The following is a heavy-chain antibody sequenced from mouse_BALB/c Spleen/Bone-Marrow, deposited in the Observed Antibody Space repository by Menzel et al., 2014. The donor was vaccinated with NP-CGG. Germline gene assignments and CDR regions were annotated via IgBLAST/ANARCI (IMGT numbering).Heavy chain of an antibody. J-gene: IGHJ3*01. V-gene: IGHV4-1*02. Sequence: DVKLVESGGGLVQPGGSLKLSCAAPGFDFSRYWMSWVRQAPGKGLEWIGEINPDSSTINYTPSLKDKFIISRDNAKNTLYLQMSKVRSEDTALYYCARLGYYGGFAYWGQGTLVTVSA. CDR2: INPDSSTI. CDR1: GFDFSRYW. D-gene: IGHD2-3*01. CDR3: ARLGYYGGFAY.